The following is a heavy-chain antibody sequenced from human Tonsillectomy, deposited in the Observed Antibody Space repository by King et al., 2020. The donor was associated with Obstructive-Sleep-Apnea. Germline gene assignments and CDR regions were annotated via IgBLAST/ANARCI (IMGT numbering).Heavy chain of an antibody. Sequence: VQLVESGGGLVKPGGSLRLSCAASGFTFSSYSMNWVRQAPGKGLEWVSSISSSSSYIYYADSVKGRFTISRDNAKNSLYLQMNSLRAEDTAVYYCAGAGSSSRYFDYWGQGTLVTVSS. CDR3: AGAGSSSRYFDY. CDR1: GFTFSSYS. D-gene: IGHD6-6*01. J-gene: IGHJ4*02. V-gene: IGHV3-21*01. CDR2: ISSSSSYI.